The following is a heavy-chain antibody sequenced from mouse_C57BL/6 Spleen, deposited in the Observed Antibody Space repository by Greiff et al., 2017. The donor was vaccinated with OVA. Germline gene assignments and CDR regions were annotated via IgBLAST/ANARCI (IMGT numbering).Heavy chain of an antibody. V-gene: IGHV1-64*01. CDR1: DYTFTSYW. CDR3: ARGVGKSDYGNYWFDY. J-gene: IGHJ2*01. D-gene: IGHD2-1*01. Sequence: QVQLQQPGAELVKPGASVKLSCKASDYTFTSYWMHWVKQRPGQGLEWIGMIHPNSGSTNYTEKFKSKATLTVDKSSSTAYMQLSSPTSEDSAVYYCARGVGKSDYGNYWFDYWGQGTTLTVSS. CDR2: IHPNSGST.